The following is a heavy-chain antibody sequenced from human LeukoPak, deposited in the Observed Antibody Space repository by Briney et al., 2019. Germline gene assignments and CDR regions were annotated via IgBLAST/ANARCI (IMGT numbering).Heavy chain of an antibody. J-gene: IGHJ4*02. CDR1: GGSIGSYY. D-gene: IGHD2-21*02. CDR2: IYYSGST. Sequence: PSETLSLTCTVSGGSIGSYYWSWIRRPPGKGLEWIGYIYYSGSTDYNPSLKSRVTISVDTSKNHFSLKLSSVTAADTAVYYCARQVVVTAPFGYWGQGTLVTVSS. V-gene: IGHV4-59*08. CDR3: ARQVVVTAPFGY.